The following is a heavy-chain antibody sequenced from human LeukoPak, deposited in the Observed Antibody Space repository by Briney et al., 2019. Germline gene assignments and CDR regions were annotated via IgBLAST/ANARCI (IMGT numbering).Heavy chain of an antibody. CDR2: IYYSGST. V-gene: IGHV4-34*01. J-gene: IGHJ4*02. Sequence: SETLSLTCAVYGGSFSGYYWSWIRQPPGKGLEWIGTIYYSGSTYYNPSLKSRVAISVDTSKNQFSLRLSSVTAADTAVYYCATSRYSSGWYPYFDYWGQGTLVTVSS. CDR1: GGSFSGYY. D-gene: IGHD6-19*01. CDR3: ATSRYSSGWYPYFDY.